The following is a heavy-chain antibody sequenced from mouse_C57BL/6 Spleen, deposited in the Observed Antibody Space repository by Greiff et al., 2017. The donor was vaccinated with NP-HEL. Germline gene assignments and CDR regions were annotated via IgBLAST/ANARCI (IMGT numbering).Heavy chain of an antibody. CDR1: GFSLTSYG. CDR3: ARGTVVAYPFDY. D-gene: IGHD1-1*01. V-gene: IGHV2-2*01. J-gene: IGHJ2*01. Sequence: QVQLQQSGPGLVQPSQSLSITCTVSGFSLTSYGVHWVRQSPGKGLEWLGVIWSGGSTDYNAAFISRLSISKDNSKSQVFFKMNSLQADDTAIYYRARGTVVAYPFDYWGQGTTLTVSS. CDR2: IWSGGST.